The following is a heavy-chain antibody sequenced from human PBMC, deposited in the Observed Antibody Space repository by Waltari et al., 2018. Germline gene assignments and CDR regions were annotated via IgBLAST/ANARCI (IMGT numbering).Heavy chain of an antibody. J-gene: IGHJ3*01. CDR1: GGPFSSVG. Sequence: QVQLVQSGPEVKQPGSSVKVSCKSSGGPFSSVGLHWLRQAPGQGLEWMGKISPMPGITDYEQQFQGRLRITADRSTTTGYMELRSLGTEDTAIYYCARRVSTKGAFEVWGRGTLVTVSP. CDR3: ARRVSTKGAFEV. CDR2: ISPMPGIT. V-gene: IGHV1-69*02. D-gene: IGHD5-12*01.